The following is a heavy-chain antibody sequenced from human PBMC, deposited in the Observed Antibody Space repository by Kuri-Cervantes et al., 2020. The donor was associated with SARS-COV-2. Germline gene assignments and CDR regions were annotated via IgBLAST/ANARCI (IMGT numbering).Heavy chain of an antibody. V-gene: IGHV4-39*07. CDR2: IYYSGST. D-gene: IGHD6-6*01. J-gene: IGHJ4*02. Sequence: SETLSLTCTVSGGSISSSSYYWGWIRQPPGKGLEWIGSIYYSGSTYYNPSLKSRVTISVDTSKNQCSLKLSSVTAAATAVYYCATAHPSSSSPPFFDYWGQGTLVTVSS. CDR1: GGSISSSSYY. CDR3: ATAHPSSSSPPFFDY.